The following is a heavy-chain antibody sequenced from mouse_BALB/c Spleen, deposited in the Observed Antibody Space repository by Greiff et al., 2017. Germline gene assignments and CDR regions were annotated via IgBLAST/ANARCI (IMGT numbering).Heavy chain of an antibody. CDR3: ARSYGNLDY. J-gene: IGHJ2*01. CDR2: ISYSGST. V-gene: IGHV3-2*02. CDR1: GYSITSDYA. Sequence: EVKLQESGPGLVKPSQSLSLTCTVTGYSITSDYAWNWIRQFPGNKLEWMGYISYSGSTSYNPSLKSRISITRDTSKNQFFLQLNSVTTEDTATYYCARSYGNLDYWGQGTTLTVSS. D-gene: IGHD2-1*01.